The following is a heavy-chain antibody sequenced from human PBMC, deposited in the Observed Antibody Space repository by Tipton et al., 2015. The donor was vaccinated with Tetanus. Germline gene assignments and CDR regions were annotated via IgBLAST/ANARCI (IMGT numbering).Heavy chain of an antibody. CDR1: GFSFSSYV. J-gene: IGHJ6*02. Sequence: QVQLMQSGGGVVQPGRSLRLSCAVSGFSFSSYVFHWVRQAPGKGLECVVAISYDGGHQYYADSVKGRFIVSRDNSKNTISLQMHSLRPEDTAVYYCARDLGRMYRSNRLDVWGQGTTVAVSS. CDR2: ISYDGGHQ. V-gene: IGHV3-30-3*01. D-gene: IGHD3-16*02. CDR3: ARDLGRMYRSNRLDV.